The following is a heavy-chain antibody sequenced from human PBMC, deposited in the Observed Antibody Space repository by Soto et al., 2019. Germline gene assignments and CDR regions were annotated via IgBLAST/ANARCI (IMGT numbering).Heavy chain of an antibody. J-gene: IGHJ6*02. CDR2: IDWDDDK. Sequence: SGPTLVKPTQTLTLTCTFSGFSLSTSGMCVSWIRQPPGKALEWLALIDWDDDKYYSTSLKTRLTISKDTSKNQVVLTMTNMDPVDTATYYCARIRWGYSSGSPWYYGMDVWGQGTTVTVSS. CDR1: GFSLSTSGMC. D-gene: IGHD6-19*01. CDR3: ARIRWGYSSGSPWYYGMDV. V-gene: IGHV2-70*01.